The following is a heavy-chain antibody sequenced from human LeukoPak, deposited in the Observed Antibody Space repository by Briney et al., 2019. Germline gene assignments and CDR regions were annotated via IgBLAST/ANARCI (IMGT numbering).Heavy chain of an antibody. CDR2: ISSSSSTI. CDR3: ARDPPQQLVVGWFDP. Sequence: GGPLRFSCAASEFTFSSYSMNWVRQAPGKGLEWVSYISSSSSTIYYADSVKGRFTISRDNAKDSLYLQMNSLRDEDTAVYYCARDPPQQLVVGWFDPWGQGTLVTVSS. J-gene: IGHJ5*02. V-gene: IGHV3-48*02. CDR1: EFTFSSYS. D-gene: IGHD6-6*01.